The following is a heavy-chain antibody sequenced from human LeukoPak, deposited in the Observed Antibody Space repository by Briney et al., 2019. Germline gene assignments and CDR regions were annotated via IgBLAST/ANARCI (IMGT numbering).Heavy chain of an antibody. CDR3: ARIRYPPCTFDY. V-gene: IGHV1-18*01. CDR2: ISAYNGNT. CDR1: GYTFTSYG. D-gene: IGHD3-9*01. Sequence: ASVKVSCKASGYTFTSYGISWVRQAPGQGLEWMGWISAYNGNTNYAQKLQGRVTMTTDTSTSTAYMELRSLRSDDTSVYYCARIRYPPCTFDYWGQGTLVTVSS. J-gene: IGHJ4*02.